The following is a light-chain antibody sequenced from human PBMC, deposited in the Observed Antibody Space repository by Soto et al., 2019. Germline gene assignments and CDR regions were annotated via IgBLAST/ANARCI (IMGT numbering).Light chain of an antibody. Sequence: QSVLTQPPSASGTPGQRVTISCSGSSSNIGSNIVNWYQHLPGTAPKLLMYSNDQRPSGVPERFSGSKSGTSSSLAISVLQSEDEADYYCAAWDGSLNGRVFGGGTKLTVL. CDR2: SND. CDR3: AAWDGSLNGRV. CDR1: SSNIGSNI. V-gene: IGLV1-44*01. J-gene: IGLJ3*02.